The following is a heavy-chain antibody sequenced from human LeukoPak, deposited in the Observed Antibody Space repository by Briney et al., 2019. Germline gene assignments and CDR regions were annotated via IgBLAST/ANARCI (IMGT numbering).Heavy chain of an antibody. D-gene: IGHD3-22*01. V-gene: IGHV3-23*01. J-gene: IGHJ4*02. CDR1: GFTFSSYA. Sequence: GGSLRLSCAASGFTFSSYAMSWVRQAPGKGLEWVSGISGSGGSIFYADSVKGRFTISRDTSKNTLYLQMNSLRADDTAVYYCARDKAYYDSSGYYGGIDYWGQGTLVTVSS. CDR2: ISGSGGSI. CDR3: ARDKAYYDSSGYYGGIDY.